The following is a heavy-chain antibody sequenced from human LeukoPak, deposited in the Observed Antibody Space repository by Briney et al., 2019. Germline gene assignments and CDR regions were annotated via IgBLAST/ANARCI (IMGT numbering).Heavy chain of an antibody. CDR2: ISGSGTST. Sequence: GGSLRLSCAASGFTFSKYAMSWVRQAPGKGLEWVSAISGSGTSTFYADSAKGRFTISRDNSKNTLYLQMNSLRAEDTAVYYCAKDMVRSWYYFDYWGQGTLVTVSS. D-gene: IGHD6-13*01. J-gene: IGHJ4*02. CDR3: AKDMVRSWYYFDY. V-gene: IGHV3-23*01. CDR1: GFTFSKYA.